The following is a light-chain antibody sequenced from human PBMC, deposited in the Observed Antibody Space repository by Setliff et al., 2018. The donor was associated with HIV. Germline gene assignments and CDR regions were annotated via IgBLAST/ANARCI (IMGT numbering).Light chain of an antibody. J-gene: IGLJ1*01. CDR3: SSYAGSTTYV. CDR1: STDVGSYNR. Sequence: QSVLAQPPSVSGSPGQSVTISCTGTSTDVGSYNRVSWYQQPPDTAPKLMIYEVRNRPSGVPDRFSGSKSGNTASLTISGLQAEDEADYYCSSYAGSTTYVFGTGTKVTVL. V-gene: IGLV2-18*02. CDR2: EVR.